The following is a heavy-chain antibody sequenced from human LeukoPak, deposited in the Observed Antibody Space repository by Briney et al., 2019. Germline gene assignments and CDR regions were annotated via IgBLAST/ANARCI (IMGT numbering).Heavy chain of an antibody. CDR1: GFTFSSYA. D-gene: IGHD6-19*01. J-gene: IGHJ4*02. CDR3: AKVGSGWYSYSDY. CDR2: ISASVGST. V-gene: IGHV3-23*01. Sequence: GGSLRLSCAASGFTFSSYAMSWVRQAPGKGLEWVSAISASVGSTYYADSVKGRFTISRDNSKSTLYLQMDSLRAEDTAVYYCAKVGSGWYSYSDYWGQGTLVTVSS.